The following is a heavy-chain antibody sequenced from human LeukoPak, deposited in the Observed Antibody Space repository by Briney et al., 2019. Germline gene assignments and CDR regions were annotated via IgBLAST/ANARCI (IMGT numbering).Heavy chain of an antibody. Sequence: SETLSLTCTVSGGSISSSSYYWGWIRQAPGKGLEWIGSIYYSGSTYYNPSLKSRVTISVDTSKNQFSLKLSSVTAADTAVYYCARLSDYSSSWYEYFQHWGQGTLVTVSS. J-gene: IGHJ1*01. CDR2: IYYSGST. CDR1: GGSISSSSYY. V-gene: IGHV4-39*01. CDR3: ARLSDYSSSWYEYFQH. D-gene: IGHD6-13*01.